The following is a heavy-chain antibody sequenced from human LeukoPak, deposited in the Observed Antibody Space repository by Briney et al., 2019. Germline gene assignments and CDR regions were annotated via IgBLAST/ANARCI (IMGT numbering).Heavy chain of an antibody. CDR2: IKSKTYGRTT. V-gene: IGHV3-15*06. D-gene: IGHD2/OR15-2a*01. Sequence: GGSLRLSCAASGFTFSNAWMNWVRQAPGKGREWVVRIKSKTYGRTTNYAAPVKGRLTISSDDSNNTLSLQMSSLKTEDTAVYYCTTRIFHWGQGTLVTVSS. CDR3: TTRIFH. CDR1: GFTFSNAW. J-gene: IGHJ4*02.